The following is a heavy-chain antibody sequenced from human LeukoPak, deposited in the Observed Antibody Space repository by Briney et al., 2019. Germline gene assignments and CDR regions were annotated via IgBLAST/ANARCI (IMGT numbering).Heavy chain of an antibody. CDR3: ARLLPLQGGDV. D-gene: IGHD2-15*01. V-gene: IGHV4-34*01. J-gene: IGHJ6*02. Sequence: PSETLSLTCAVYGASFTGYYWSWFRQPPGKGLEWIGEINQSGGTNYNPSLKSRVTISLDTSNNQFSLKLSSVTAADTAVYYCARLLPLQGGDVWGQGTTVTVSS. CDR1: GASFTGYY. CDR2: INQSGGT.